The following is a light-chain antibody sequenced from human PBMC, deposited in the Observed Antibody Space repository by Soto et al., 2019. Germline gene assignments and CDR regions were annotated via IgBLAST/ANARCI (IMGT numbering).Light chain of an antibody. CDR1: QTISSW. CDR2: KAS. V-gene: IGKV1-5*03. CDR3: QHYNSYSEA. Sequence: DIKMTQSPSTLSGSVSDRVAITCRASQTISSWLAWYQQKPGKAPKLLIYKASTLKSGVPSRFSGSGSGTEFTLTISSLQPDDFATYYCQHYNSYSEAFGQGTKVNI. J-gene: IGKJ1*01.